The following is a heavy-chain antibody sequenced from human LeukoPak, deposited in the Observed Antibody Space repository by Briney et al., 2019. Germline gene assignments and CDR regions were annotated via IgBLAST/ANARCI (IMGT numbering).Heavy chain of an antibody. CDR2: IYYSGST. J-gene: IGHJ4*02. V-gene: IGHV4-59*01. D-gene: IGHD2-15*01. CDR3: ARDSAYCSGGTCLRVFDY. CDR1: SGSISSYY. Sequence: SETLSLTCTVSSGSISSYYWNWIRQPPGKGLEWIGYIYYSGSTNYNPSLKSRVTISVDTSKNQFSLKLSSVTAADTAVYYCARDSAYCSGGTCLRVFDYWGQGTLVTVSS.